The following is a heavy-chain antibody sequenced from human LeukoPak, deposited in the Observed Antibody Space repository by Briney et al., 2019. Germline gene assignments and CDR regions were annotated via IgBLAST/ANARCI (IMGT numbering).Heavy chain of an antibody. J-gene: IGHJ5*02. Sequence: SETLSLTCTVSGGSISSYYWSWIRQPAGKGLEWIGRIYTSGSTNYNPSLKSRVTMSVDTSKNQFSLKLSSVTAADTAVYYCARDGRIAAARGLNWFDPWSQGTLVTVSS. V-gene: IGHV4-4*07. CDR2: IYTSGST. D-gene: IGHD6-13*01. CDR1: GGSISSYY. CDR3: ARDGRIAAARGLNWFDP.